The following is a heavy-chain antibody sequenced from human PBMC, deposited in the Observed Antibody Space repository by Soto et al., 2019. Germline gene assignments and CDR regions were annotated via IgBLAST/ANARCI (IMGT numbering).Heavy chain of an antibody. CDR1: GFTFSTYA. CDR3: AHPRGYGVFDAYDI. CDR2: ISGSGDYT. D-gene: IGHD4-17*01. J-gene: IGHJ3*02. V-gene: IGHV3-23*01. Sequence: GGSLRLSCAASGFTFSTYAMSWFRQSPGKGLEWVSAISGSGDYTYYADSVKGRLTISRDNSIKRLYLQVNSLRTEDTAVYYCAHPRGYGVFDAYDIWGQGAMVTVSS.